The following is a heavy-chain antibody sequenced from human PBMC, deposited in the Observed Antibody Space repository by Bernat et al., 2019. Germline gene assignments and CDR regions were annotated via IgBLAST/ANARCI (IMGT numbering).Heavy chain of an antibody. D-gene: IGHD3-3*01. V-gene: IGHV4-39*01. J-gene: IGHJ4*02. CDR3: ARLLRSLYYFDY. Sequence: QLQLQESGPGLVKPSETLSPTCTVSGGSISSSSYYWGWIRQPPGKGLEWIGSIYYSGSTYYNPSLKSRVTISVDTSKNQFSLTLRSVTAADTAVYYCARLLRSLYYFDYWGQGTLVTVSS. CDR2: IYYSGST. CDR1: GGSISSSSYY.